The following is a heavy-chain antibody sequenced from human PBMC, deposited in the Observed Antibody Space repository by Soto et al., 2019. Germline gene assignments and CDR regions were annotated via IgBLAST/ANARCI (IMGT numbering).Heavy chain of an antibody. Sequence: GGSLRLSCAASGFTFSSYEMNWVRQAPGKGLEWVSYISSSGSTIYYADSVKGRFTISRGNAKNSLYLQMNSLRAEDTAVYYCASDIVVVPAARDYYGMDVWGQGTTVTVSS. CDR1: GFTFSSYE. V-gene: IGHV3-48*03. CDR3: ASDIVVVPAARDYYGMDV. CDR2: ISSSGSTI. J-gene: IGHJ6*02. D-gene: IGHD2-2*01.